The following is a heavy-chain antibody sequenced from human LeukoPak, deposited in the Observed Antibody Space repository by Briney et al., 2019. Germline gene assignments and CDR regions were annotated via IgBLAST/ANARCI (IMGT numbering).Heavy chain of an antibody. Sequence: ASETLSLTCTVSGGSISDYYRGWIRQPPGKGLEWIGYFYNSGSSTYNPSLKSRVTISVDTSKEQFSLKVNSVTAADTAVYYCTRGAGWLIDYWGQGILVTVSS. CDR2: FYNSGSS. CDR1: GGSISDYY. D-gene: IGHD3-16*01. V-gene: IGHV4-59*01. CDR3: TRGAGWLIDY. J-gene: IGHJ4*02.